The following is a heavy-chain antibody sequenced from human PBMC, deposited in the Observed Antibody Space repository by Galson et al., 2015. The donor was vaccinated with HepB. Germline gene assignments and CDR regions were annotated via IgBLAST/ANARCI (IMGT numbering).Heavy chain of an antibody. D-gene: IGHD2-15*01. V-gene: IGHV1-3*01. J-gene: IGHJ5*02. CDR1: GYIFTTYA. CDR2: INAGNGDT. Sequence: QSGAEVKKPGESLKVSCKASGYIFTTYAMHWVRQAPGQRLEWMGWINAGNGDTKCSQKFQGRVTITRDTSASTTYMELSLLRSEDTAVYYCARGGYCRGGHCPSWFDPWGQGTLVTVSS. CDR3: ARGGYCRGGHCPSWFDP.